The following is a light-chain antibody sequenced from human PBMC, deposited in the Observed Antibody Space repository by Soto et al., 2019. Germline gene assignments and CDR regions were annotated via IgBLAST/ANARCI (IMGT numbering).Light chain of an antibody. Sequence: DIVLTQSPGTLSLSPGERATLSCRASETVNSNYLAWYQQKRGQAPRLLIYGASRRATGIPDRFSGSGSGTDFTLTITRLAPEDFAVYYCQQYGSSRTFGQGTKVDIK. CDR3: QQYGSSRT. CDR2: GAS. J-gene: IGKJ1*01. CDR1: ETVNSNY. V-gene: IGKV3-20*01.